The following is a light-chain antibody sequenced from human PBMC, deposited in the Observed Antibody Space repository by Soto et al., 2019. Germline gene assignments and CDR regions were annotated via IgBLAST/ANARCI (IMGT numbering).Light chain of an antibody. CDR3: SSYTNSGTLV. J-gene: IGLJ3*02. CDR2: EVS. CDR1: SSDVGGYNS. Sequence: QSVLTQPASVSGSPGQSITISCTGTSSDVGGYNSVSWYQNDPGKAPKFIIYEVSNRPSGVSNRFSGSKSGNTASLTISGLQPEDEADYYCSSYTNSGTLVFGGGTKVTVL. V-gene: IGLV2-14*01.